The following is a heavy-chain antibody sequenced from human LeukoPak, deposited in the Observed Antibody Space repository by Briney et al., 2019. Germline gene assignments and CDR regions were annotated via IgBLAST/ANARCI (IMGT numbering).Heavy chain of an antibody. CDR1: GYTFTSYG. Sequence: ASVKVSCKASGYTFTSYGISWVRQAPGQGLEWMGWISAYNSNTNYAHKLQGRVTMTTDTSTSTGYMELRSLRSDDTAVYYCARGGEYYYGSGSSLLSYYYYYMDVWGKGTTVTVSS. CDR2: ISAYNSNT. J-gene: IGHJ6*03. V-gene: IGHV1-18*01. D-gene: IGHD3-10*01. CDR3: ARGGEYYYGSGSSLLSYYYYYMDV.